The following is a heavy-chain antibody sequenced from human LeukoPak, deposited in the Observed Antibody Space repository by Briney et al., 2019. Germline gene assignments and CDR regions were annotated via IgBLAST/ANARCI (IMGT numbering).Heavy chain of an antibody. V-gene: IGHV4-59*08. CDR1: GGSISSYY. D-gene: IGHD4-17*01. CDR2: IYYSGST. J-gene: IGHJ4*02. Sequence: ETPSLTCTVSGGSISSYYWSWIRQPPGKGLEWIGYIYYSGSTNYNPSLKSRVTISVDTSKNQFSLKLSSVTAADTAVYYCATSTTVTTDYFDYWGQGTLVTVSS. CDR3: ATSTTVTTDYFDY.